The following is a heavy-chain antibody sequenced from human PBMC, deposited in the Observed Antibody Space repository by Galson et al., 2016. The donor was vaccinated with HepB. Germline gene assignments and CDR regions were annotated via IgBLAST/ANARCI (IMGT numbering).Heavy chain of an antibody. V-gene: IGHV1-3*01. J-gene: IGHJ4*02. CDR3: AKGAGGYYDY. CDR2: ITSGSGDT. CDR1: GCTFDSYF. Sequence: SVKVSCKASGCTFDSYFLHWLRQAPGQRPEWMGWITSGSGDTIYSQNFQGRLSITRDTSATTAYMELSGLRSEDTAIYFCAKGAGGYYDYWGQGTLVTVSS. D-gene: IGHD4/OR15-4a*01.